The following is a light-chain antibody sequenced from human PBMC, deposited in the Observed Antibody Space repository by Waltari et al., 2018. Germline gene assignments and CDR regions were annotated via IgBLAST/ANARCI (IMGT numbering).Light chain of an antibody. CDR3: QSADYSGSYGV. V-gene: IGLV3-25*03. J-gene: IGLJ2*01. CDR2: KDN. Sequence: SYQLTQPPSVSVSPGQTARITCSADVLSQQYSYWYRQKPGQAPTLVIFKDNERPSGIPDRFSGSNSGSTATLTISGVQAEDEADYYCQSADYSGSYGVFGGGTKVTVL. CDR1: VLSQQY.